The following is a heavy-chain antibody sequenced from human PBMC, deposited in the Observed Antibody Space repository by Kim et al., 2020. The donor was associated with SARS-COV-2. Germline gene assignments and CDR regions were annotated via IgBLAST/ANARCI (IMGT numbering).Heavy chain of an antibody. CDR1: GGSISSYY. D-gene: IGHD2-21*02. V-gene: IGHV4-4*07. CDR3: ARVSMKVVTATGWYFDL. J-gene: IGHJ2*01. CDR2: IYTSGST. Sequence: SETLSLTCTVSGGSISSYYWSWIRQPAGKGLEWIGRIYTSGSTNYNPSLKSRVTMSVDTSKNQFSLKLSSVTAADTAVYYCARVSMKVVTATGWYFDLWGRGTLVTVSS.